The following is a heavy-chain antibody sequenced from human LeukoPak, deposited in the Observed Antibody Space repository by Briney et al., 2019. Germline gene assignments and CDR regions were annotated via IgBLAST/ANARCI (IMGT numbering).Heavy chain of an antibody. CDR1: GYTFTGYY. V-gene: IGHV1-2*02. Sequence: ASVKVSCKASGYTFTGYYMHWVRQAPGQGLEWMGWINPNSGGTNYAQKFQGRVTMTRDTSISTAYMELSRLRSDDTAVYYCARDSITGTRGYNWFDPWGQGTLVTVSS. J-gene: IGHJ5*02. CDR3: ARDSITGTRGYNWFDP. CDR2: INPNSGGT. D-gene: IGHD1-20*01.